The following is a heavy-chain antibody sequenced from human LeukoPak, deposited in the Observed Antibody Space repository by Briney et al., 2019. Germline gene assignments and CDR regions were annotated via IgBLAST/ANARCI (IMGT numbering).Heavy chain of an antibody. CDR3: AKWSYNSGAFDP. D-gene: IGHD6-19*01. CDR1: GFTFNSYD. CDR2: ISYDGSNK. J-gene: IGHJ5*02. V-gene: IGHV3-30*18. Sequence: GRSLRLSCAAPGFTFNSYDMHWVRQAPGKGLEWVAVISYDGSNKYYVDSVKGRFTISRDNSKNTPYLQMNSLRAEDTAVYYCAKWSYNSGAFDPWGQGTLVTVSS.